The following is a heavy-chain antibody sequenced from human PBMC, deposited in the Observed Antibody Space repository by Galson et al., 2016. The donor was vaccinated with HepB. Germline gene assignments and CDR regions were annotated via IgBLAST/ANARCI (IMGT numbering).Heavy chain of an antibody. CDR2: ISSRGNSI. V-gene: IGHV3-48*04. CDR3: ARLATGDLGNWYFDL. CDR1: GFTLRSYG. Sequence: SLRLSCAASGFTLRSYGIHWVRQAPGKGLEWVSYISSRGNSIYNADSVRGRFTISRDNAMNSLSLQMNSLRVEDTAVYYCARLATGDLGNWYFDLCGRGSLVTVSS. J-gene: IGHJ2*01. D-gene: IGHD2-15*01.